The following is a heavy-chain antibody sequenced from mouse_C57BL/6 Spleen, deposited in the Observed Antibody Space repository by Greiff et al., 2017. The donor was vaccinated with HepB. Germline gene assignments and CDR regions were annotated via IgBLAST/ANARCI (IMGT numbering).Heavy chain of an antibody. V-gene: IGHV14-4*01. CDR2: IDPENGDT. Sequence: VQLQQPGAELVRPGASVKLSCTASGFNIKDDYMHWVKQRPEQGLEWIGWIDPENGDTEYASKFQGKATITADTSSNTAYLQLSSLTSEDTAVYYCTTVSYGSSYDYWGQGTTLTVSS. CDR1: GFNIKDDY. CDR3: TTVSYGSSYDY. D-gene: IGHD1-1*01. J-gene: IGHJ2*01.